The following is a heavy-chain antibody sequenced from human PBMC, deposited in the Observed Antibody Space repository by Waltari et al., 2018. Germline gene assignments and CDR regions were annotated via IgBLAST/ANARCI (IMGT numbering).Heavy chain of an antibody. V-gene: IGHV1-69*05. CDR3: ASAPYCSGGSCYPTYYYYYYMDV. J-gene: IGHJ6*03. CDR2: IIPIFGTA. D-gene: IGHD2-15*01. Sequence: QVQLVQSGAEVKKPGSSVKVSCKASGGTFSSYAISWVRQAPGQGLEWMGGIIPIFGTANYAQKFQGRVTITTDESTSTAYMELSSLRSEDTAVYYCASAPYCSGGSCYPTYYYYYYMDVWGKGTTVTVSS. CDR1: GGTFSSYA.